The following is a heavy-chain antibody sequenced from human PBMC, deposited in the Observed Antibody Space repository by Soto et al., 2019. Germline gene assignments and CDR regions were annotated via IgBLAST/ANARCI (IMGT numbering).Heavy chain of an antibody. CDR2: IYPGDSDT. Sequence: GESLKISCKGSGYSFTSYWIGWVRQMPGKGLEWMGIIYPGDSDTRYSPSFQGQVTISADKSISTAYLQGSSLKASDTAMYYCASNIRPNIVLVPAHHSDAFDIRGQRTMVTVSS. D-gene: IGHD2-2*01. CDR3: ASNIRPNIVLVPAHHSDAFDI. J-gene: IGHJ3*02. V-gene: IGHV5-51*01. CDR1: GYSFTSYW.